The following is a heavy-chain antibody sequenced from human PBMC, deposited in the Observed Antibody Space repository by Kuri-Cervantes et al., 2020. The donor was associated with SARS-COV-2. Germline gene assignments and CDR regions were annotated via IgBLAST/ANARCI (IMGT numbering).Heavy chain of an antibody. CDR2: IYPGDSDT. D-gene: IGHD4-17*01. CDR1: GDTFTISW. V-gene: IGHV5-51*01. CDR3: ARHTGRLTTVTTMEAYKYDYYYYMAV. Sequence: GESLTLSCKGSGDTFTISWIGWVRQMPGKGLEWMGIIYPGDSDTRYSPSFQGQVTISADKSISTAYLHWSSLKASDTAMYYCARHTGRLTTVTTMEAYKYDYYYYMAVWGKGNTVNVAS. J-gene: IGHJ6*03.